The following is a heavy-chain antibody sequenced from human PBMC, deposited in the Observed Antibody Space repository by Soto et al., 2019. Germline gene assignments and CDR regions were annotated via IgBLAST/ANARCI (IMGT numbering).Heavy chain of an antibody. J-gene: IGHJ6*03. CDR1: GYTFTSYG. Sequence: ASVKVSCKASGYTFTSYGISWVRQAPGQGLEWMGWISAYNGNTNYAQKLQGRVTMTTDTSTSTAYMELRSLRSDDTAVYYCARYGIFGVVIEGMDYYYYMDVWGKGTTVTVSS. V-gene: IGHV1-18*01. D-gene: IGHD3-3*01. CDR3: ARYGIFGVVIEGMDYYYYMDV. CDR2: ISAYNGNT.